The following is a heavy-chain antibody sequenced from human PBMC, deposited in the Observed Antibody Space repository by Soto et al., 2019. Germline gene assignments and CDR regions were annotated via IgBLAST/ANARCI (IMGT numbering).Heavy chain of an antibody. Sequence: QVQLVESGGGLVKPGGSLRLSCAASGFTFSDYYMSWIRQAPGKGLEWISYISSSGSTIYYADSVKGRFAISRDNAKNSLYLQRNSLRAEDTAVYYCARDQYGSGRRYYYGIDVWGQGTTVTVSS. CDR1: GFTFSDYY. CDR2: ISSSGSTI. D-gene: IGHD3-10*01. V-gene: IGHV3-11*01. CDR3: ARDQYGSGRRYYYGIDV. J-gene: IGHJ6*02.